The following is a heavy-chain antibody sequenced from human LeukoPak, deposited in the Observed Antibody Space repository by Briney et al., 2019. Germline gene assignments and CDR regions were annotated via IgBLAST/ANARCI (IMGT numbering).Heavy chain of an antibody. V-gene: IGHV4-39*07. CDR1: GGSISSGSYY. CDR2: INHSGST. J-gene: IGHJ4*02. D-gene: IGHD1-7*01. CDR3: ARGELELNY. Sequence: SETLSLTCTVSGGSISSGSYYWSWIRQPPGKGLEWIGEINHSGSTNYNPSLKSRVTISVDTSKNQFSLKLSFVTAADTAVYYCARGELELNYWGQGTLVTVSS.